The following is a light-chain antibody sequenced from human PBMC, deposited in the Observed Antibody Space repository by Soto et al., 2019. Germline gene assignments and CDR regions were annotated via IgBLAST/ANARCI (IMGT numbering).Light chain of an antibody. CDR1: QGINNY. V-gene: IGKV1-27*01. J-gene: IGKJ1*01. CDR3: QNYDSVPRT. CDR2: AAS. Sequence: DIQMTQSPSSLSASVGDTVTITCRASQGINNYLAWFQQRPGKVPKLLIYAASTLRSGVPSRFRGSRSGTDFTRTISSLQTEDVATFYCQNYDSVPRTFGQGTKVEIK.